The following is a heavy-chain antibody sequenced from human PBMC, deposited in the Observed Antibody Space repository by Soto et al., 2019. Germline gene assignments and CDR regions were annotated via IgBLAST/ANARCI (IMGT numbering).Heavy chain of an antibody. CDR3: ATLYTSYASGSLRRSYLEY. Sequence: TLSLTCTVSGGSISSGGYFWSWIRQLPGKGLEWIGNIYDSGSTYYSPSLKSRVIISADTSKNHFSLNLSSVTPADTAVYYCATLYTSYASGSLRRSYLEYWGQGSLVTVSS. J-gene: IGHJ4*02. CDR2: IYDSGST. D-gene: IGHD3-10*01. V-gene: IGHV4-31*03. CDR1: GGSISSGGYF.